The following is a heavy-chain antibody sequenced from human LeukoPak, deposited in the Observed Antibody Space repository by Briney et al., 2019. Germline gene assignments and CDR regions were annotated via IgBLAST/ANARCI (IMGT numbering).Heavy chain of an antibody. Sequence: SEALSLTCAVYGGSFSGYYWRWIRQPPGKGLEWLGEINHSGSTNYNPSLKSRVNISVDTSKNQFSLKLSSVTAADTAVYHCARLRGVVVPALAYWGQGTLVTVSS. J-gene: IGHJ4*02. CDR2: INHSGST. V-gene: IGHV4-34*01. CDR3: ARLRGVVVPALAY. D-gene: IGHD2-2*01. CDR1: GGSFSGYY.